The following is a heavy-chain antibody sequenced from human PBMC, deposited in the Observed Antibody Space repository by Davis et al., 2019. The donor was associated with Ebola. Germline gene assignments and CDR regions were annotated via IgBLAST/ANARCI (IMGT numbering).Heavy chain of an antibody. Sequence: AASVKVSCKASGFTFTSSAVQWVRQARGQRLEWIGWIVVGSGNTNYAQKFQKRVTITRDMSTSTAYMELSSLRSEDTAVYYCAADPHSYYYYGMDVWGQGTTVTVSS. CDR3: AADPHSYYYYGMDV. CDR2: IVVGSGNT. V-gene: IGHV1-58*01. CDR1: GFTFTSSA. J-gene: IGHJ6*02.